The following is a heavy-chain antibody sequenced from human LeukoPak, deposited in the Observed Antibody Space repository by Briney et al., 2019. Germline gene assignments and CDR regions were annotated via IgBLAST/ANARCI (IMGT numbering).Heavy chain of an antibody. V-gene: IGHV1-46*01. Sequence: ASVTVSCKTSGFTFTNYYMHWVRQAPGQGLEWMGIVNPRGGSTTYAQKFQGRVTMTRDTSTSTVYMELGSLRYEDTAVYYCARGTGRALYYGMDVWAKGPRSPSP. CDR1: GFTFTNYY. CDR3: ARGTGRALYYGMDV. D-gene: IGHD1-14*01. J-gene: IGHJ6*02. CDR2: VNPRGGST.